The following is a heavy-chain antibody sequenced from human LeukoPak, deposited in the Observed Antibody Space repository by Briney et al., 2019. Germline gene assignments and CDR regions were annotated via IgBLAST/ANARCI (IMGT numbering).Heavy chain of an antibody. CDR3: ASLGYCSSTSCLPFDY. CDR2: INPSGGST. V-gene: IGHV1-46*03. D-gene: IGHD2-2*01. J-gene: IGHJ4*02. Sequence: ASVKVSCKASGYTFTSYYMHWVRQAPGQGLEWMGIINPSGGSTSYAQKFQGRVTMTRDTSTSTVYMELSSLRSEDTALYYCASLGYCSSTSCLPFDYWGQGTLVTVSS. CDR1: GYTFTSYY.